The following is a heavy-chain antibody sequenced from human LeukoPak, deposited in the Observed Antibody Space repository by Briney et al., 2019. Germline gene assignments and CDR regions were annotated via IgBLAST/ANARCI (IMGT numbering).Heavy chain of an antibody. Sequence: ASVKVSCKASGYTFTGYYMHWVRQAPGQGLEWMGWINPNSGGTNYAQKFQGRVTMTRDTSISTAYMELSRLRSDDTAVYYCARGDYYGSGSQKFDPWGQGTLVTVSS. J-gene: IGHJ5*02. CDR2: INPNSGGT. D-gene: IGHD3-10*01. V-gene: IGHV1-2*02. CDR3: ARGDYYGSGSQKFDP. CDR1: GYTFTGYY.